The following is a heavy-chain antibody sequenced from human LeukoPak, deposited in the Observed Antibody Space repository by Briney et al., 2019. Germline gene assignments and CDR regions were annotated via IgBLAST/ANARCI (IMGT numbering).Heavy chain of an antibody. CDR2: IYTSGST. CDR3: ARSPLSGSYYY. D-gene: IGHD1-26*01. CDR1: GYSISSGYY. J-gene: IGHJ4*02. V-gene: IGHV4-61*02. Sequence: PSETLSLTCTVSGYSISSGYYWSWIRQPAGKGLEWIGRIYTSGSTNYNPSLKSRVTISVDTSKNQFSLKLSSVTAADTAVYYCARSPLSGSYYYWGQGTLVTVSS.